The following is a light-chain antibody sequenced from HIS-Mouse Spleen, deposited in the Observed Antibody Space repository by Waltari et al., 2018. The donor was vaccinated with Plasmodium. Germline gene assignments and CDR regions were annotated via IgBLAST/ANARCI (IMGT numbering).Light chain of an antibody. J-gene: IGKJ3*01. V-gene: IGKV3-11*01. Sequence: EIVLTQSPATLSLSPGERATLSFRASQSVSSYLAWYQQKPGQAPRLLIYYASNRSTGIPARFSGSGSGTDFTLTISSLEPEDFAVYYCQQRSNWPITFGPGTKVDIK. CDR3: QQRSNWPIT. CDR1: QSVSSY. CDR2: YAS.